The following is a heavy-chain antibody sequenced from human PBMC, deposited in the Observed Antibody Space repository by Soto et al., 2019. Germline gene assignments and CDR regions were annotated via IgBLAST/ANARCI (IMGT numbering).Heavy chain of an antibody. CDR1: GGSFSGYY. Sequence: TLSLTCAVYGGSFSGYYWSWIRQPPGKGLEWIGEINHSGSTNYNPSLKSRVTISVDTSKNQFSLKLSSVTAADTAVYYCARGILGYCSSTSCYYYGWFDPWGQGTRVTVSS. CDR3: ARGILGYCSSTSCYYYGWFDP. CDR2: INHSGST. J-gene: IGHJ5*02. D-gene: IGHD2-2*01. V-gene: IGHV4-34*01.